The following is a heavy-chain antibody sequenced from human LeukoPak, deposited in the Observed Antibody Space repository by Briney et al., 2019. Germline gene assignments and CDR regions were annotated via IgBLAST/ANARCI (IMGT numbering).Heavy chain of an antibody. D-gene: IGHD3-22*01. Sequence: SETLSLTCAVYGGSFSGYYWSWIRQPPGKGLEWIGEINHSGSTNYNPSLKSRVTISVDTSKNQFSLKLSSVTAADTAVYYCARGSSDDSSGYYPSSFDYWGQGTLVTVSS. J-gene: IGHJ4*02. CDR3: ARGSSDDSSGYYPSSFDY. V-gene: IGHV4-34*01. CDR2: INHSGST. CDR1: GGSFSGYY.